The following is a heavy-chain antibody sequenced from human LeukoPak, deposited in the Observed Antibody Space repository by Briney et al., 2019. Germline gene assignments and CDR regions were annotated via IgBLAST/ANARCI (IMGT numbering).Heavy chain of an antibody. V-gene: IGHV3-7*04. Sequence: PGGSLRLSCAASGFTFSSYWMHWVRQAPGKGLEWVANINQDGTEKNYVDSVKGRFTISRDNAKNSLYLQMNSLRAEDAAVYYCARNMGDYWGQGTLVTVSS. CDR3: ARNMGDY. D-gene: IGHD2/OR15-2a*01. J-gene: IGHJ4*02. CDR1: GFTFSSYW. CDR2: INQDGTEK.